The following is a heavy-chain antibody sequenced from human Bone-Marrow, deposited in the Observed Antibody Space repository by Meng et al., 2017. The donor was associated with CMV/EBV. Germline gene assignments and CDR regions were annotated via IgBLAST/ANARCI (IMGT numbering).Heavy chain of an antibody. D-gene: IGHD1-26*01. V-gene: IGHV1-69*05. J-gene: IGHJ5*02. Sequence: SVKVSCKASGGTFSSYAISWVRQAPGQGLEWMGGIIPIFGTANYAQKFQGRVTITTDESTSTAYMELSSLRSEDTAVYYCAREEWERGGRGFDPWGQGTLVTVSS. CDR2: IIPIFGTA. CDR3: AREEWERGGRGFDP. CDR1: GGTFSSYA.